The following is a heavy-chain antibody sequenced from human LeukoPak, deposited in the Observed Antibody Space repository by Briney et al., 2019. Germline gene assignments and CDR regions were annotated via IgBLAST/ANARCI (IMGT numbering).Heavy chain of an antibody. D-gene: IGHD3-10*01. Sequence: GGSLRLSCAASGFTLSSYGMHWVRQAPGKGLEWVAVISYDGSNKYYADSVKGRFTISRDNSKNTLYLQMNSLRAEDTTVYYCAKGPKYYGSGSYYIGYWGQGTLVTVSS. CDR3: AKGPKYYGSGSYYIGY. CDR1: GFTLSSYG. CDR2: ISYDGSNK. J-gene: IGHJ4*02. V-gene: IGHV3-30*18.